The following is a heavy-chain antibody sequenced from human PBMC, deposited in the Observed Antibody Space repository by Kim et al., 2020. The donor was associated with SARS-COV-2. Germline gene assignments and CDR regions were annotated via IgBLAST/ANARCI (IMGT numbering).Heavy chain of an antibody. D-gene: IGHD1-26*01. Sequence: SETLSLTCAVYGGSFSGYYWSWIRQPPGKGLEWIGEINHSGSTNYNPSLKSRVTISVDTSKNQFSLKLSSVTAADTAVYYCARGNRLYPHWYSGSYSVSGYHYYYGMDVWGQGTTVTVSS. CDR1: GGSFSGYY. V-gene: IGHV4-34*01. CDR3: ARGNRLYPHWYSGSYSVSGYHYYYGMDV. CDR2: INHSGST. J-gene: IGHJ6*02.